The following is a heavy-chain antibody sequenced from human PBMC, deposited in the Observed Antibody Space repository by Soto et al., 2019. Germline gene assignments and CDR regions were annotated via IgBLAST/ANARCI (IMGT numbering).Heavy chain of an antibody. CDR2: ISDYNGNT. CDR1: GYAFTSYG. Sequence: ASVKVSCKASGYAFTSYGISWVRQAPGQGLEWLGWISDYNGNTKYVQKLQDRVTMTTDTSTSTAYMELRSLRSDDTAVYYCARDLAMTTVVKSAAFDIWGQGTMVTVSS. D-gene: IGHD4-17*01. CDR3: ARDLAMTTVVKSAAFDI. V-gene: IGHV1-18*04. J-gene: IGHJ3*02.